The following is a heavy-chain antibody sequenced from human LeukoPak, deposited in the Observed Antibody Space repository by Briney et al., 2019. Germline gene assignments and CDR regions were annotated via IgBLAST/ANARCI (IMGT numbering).Heavy chain of an antibody. J-gene: IGHJ4*02. D-gene: IGHD6-13*01. V-gene: IGHV3-30-3*01. Sequence: PGGSLRLSCAASGFTFSSYAMHWVRQAPGKGLEWVAVISYDGSNKYYADSVKGRFTISRDNSKNTLYLQMNSLRAEDTAVYYCARDRPIAAASFFDYWGQGTLVTVSS. CDR1: GFTFSSYA. CDR3: ARDRPIAAASFFDY. CDR2: ISYDGSNK.